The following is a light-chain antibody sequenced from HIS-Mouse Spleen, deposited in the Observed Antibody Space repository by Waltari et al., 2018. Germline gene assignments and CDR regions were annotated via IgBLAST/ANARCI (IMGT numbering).Light chain of an antibody. CDR3: CSYAGSSTYWV. V-gene: IGLV2-23*01. J-gene: IGLJ3*02. CDR1: SSDVGSYNL. Sequence: QSALTQPASVSGSPGQSITIHCTGTSSDVGSYNLVSWYQQHPGKAPKLMIYEGSKRPSGVSNRFSGSKSGNTASLTISGLQAEDEADYYSCSYAGSSTYWVFGGGTKLTVL. CDR2: EGS.